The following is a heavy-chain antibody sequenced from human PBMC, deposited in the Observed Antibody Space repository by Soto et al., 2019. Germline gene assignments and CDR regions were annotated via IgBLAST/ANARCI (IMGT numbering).Heavy chain of an antibody. Sequence: ASVKVSCKASGYTFTSYGISWVRQAPGQGLEWMGWISAYNGNTNYAQKLQGRVTMTTDTSTSTAYMELRSLRADDTAVYYWERVWDRSWFDHWGQGTLVTVSS. J-gene: IGHJ5*02. V-gene: IGHV1-18*01. D-gene: IGHD1-26*01. CDR1: GYTFTSYG. CDR2: ISAYNGNT. CDR3: ERVWDRSWFDH.